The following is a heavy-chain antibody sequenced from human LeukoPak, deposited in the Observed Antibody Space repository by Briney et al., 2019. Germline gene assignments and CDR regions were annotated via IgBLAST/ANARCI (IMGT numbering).Heavy chain of an antibody. D-gene: IGHD3-9*01. Sequence: SETLSLTCTVSGGSISSHYWSWIRQPPGKGLEWIGYIYHSGSTYYNPSLKSRVTISVDRSKNQFSLKLSSVTAADTAVYYCASGRGYYDILTGYSGSGDYAFDIWGQGTMVTVSS. CDR2: IYHSGST. J-gene: IGHJ3*02. CDR1: GGSISSHY. CDR3: ASGRGYYDILTGYSGSGDYAFDI. V-gene: IGHV4-59*11.